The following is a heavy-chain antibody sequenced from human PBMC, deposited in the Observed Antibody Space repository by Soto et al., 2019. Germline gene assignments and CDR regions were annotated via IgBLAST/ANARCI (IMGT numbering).Heavy chain of an antibody. Sequence: LRLSCAASGFTFSSYGMHWVRQAPGKGLEWVAVISYDGSNKYYADSVKGRFTISRDNSKNTLYLQMNSLRAEDTAVYYCAKERMGYSYVPFDYWGQGTLVTVSS. V-gene: IGHV3-30*18. D-gene: IGHD5-18*01. CDR3: AKERMGYSYVPFDY. J-gene: IGHJ4*02. CDR2: ISYDGSNK. CDR1: GFTFSSYG.